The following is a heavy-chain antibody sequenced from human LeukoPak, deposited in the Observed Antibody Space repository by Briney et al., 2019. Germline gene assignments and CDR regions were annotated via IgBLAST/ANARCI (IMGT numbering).Heavy chain of an antibody. D-gene: IGHD6-13*01. V-gene: IGHV3-30-3*01. Sequence: PGRSLRLSCAASGFTFSTYAMHWVRQAPGEGLEWVAVISCDGSRKYYADSVRGRFTISRDKPKNTLYLQMNSLRVDDTALYYCARETQQVQRSNPFDMWGQGSIVTVSS. J-gene: IGHJ3*02. CDR2: ISCDGSRK. CDR1: GFTFSTYA. CDR3: ARETQQVQRSNPFDM.